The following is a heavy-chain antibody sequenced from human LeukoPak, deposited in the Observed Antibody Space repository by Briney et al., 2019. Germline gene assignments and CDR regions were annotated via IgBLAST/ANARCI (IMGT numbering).Heavy chain of an antibody. D-gene: IGHD5-18*01. CDR2: INSNGGGT. CDR1: GYTFTAYF. V-gene: IGHV1-2*02. Sequence: ASVKGSCKASGYTFTAYFMHWVRQATGQGLEWVGWINSNGGGTSYAQKYQGRVTMTRDTSINTAYMELSSLKSDDTAVYYCAGGEYSYGAFDYWGQGTLVTVSS. J-gene: IGHJ4*02. CDR3: AGGEYSYGAFDY.